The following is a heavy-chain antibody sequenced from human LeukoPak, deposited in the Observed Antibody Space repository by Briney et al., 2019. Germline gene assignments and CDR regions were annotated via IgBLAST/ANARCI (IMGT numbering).Heavy chain of an antibody. CDR3: ARVFKDAFDI. V-gene: IGHV3-53*01. CDR1: GFTVSSNY. J-gene: IGHJ3*02. Sequence: GGSLRLSCAASGFTVSSNYMSWVRQAPGKGLEWVSIICSGGSTDYADSVKGRFTISRDNSKNTLYFEMNSLRAEDTAVYYCARVFKDAFDIWGQGTMVTVTS. CDR2: ICSGGST.